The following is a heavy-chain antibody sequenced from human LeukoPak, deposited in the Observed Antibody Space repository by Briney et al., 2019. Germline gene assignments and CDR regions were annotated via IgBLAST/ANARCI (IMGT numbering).Heavy chain of an antibody. Sequence: ASVKVSCKASGYTFTDYYMHWVRQAPGQGLEWMGIINPSGGSTSYAQKFQGRVTMTRDTSTSTVYMELSSLRSEDTAVYYCTSGSYFDWSPAPFDYWGQGTLVTVSS. D-gene: IGHD3-9*01. J-gene: IGHJ4*02. V-gene: IGHV1-46*01. CDR1: GYTFTDYY. CDR3: TSGSYFDWSPAPFDY. CDR2: INPSGGST.